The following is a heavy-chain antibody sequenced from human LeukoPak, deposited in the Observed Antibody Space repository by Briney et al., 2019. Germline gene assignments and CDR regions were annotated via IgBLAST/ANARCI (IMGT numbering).Heavy chain of an antibody. D-gene: IGHD2/OR15-2a*01. CDR1: GFTFSRYS. CDR3: ARGSTNINY. J-gene: IGHJ4*02. Sequence: GGSLRLSCAASGFTFSRYSMNWVRQVPGKGLEWVSYISSSSSYIYYADSVKGRFTISRDNAKNSLYLQMNSLRAEDTAVYYCARGSTNINYWGQGTLVTVSS. V-gene: IGHV3-21*01. CDR2: ISSSSSYI.